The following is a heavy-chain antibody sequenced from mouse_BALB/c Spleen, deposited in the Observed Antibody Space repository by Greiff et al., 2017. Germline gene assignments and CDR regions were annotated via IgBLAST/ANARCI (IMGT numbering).Heavy chain of an antibody. Sequence: EVKLMESGGGLVQPGGSRKLSCAASGFTFSSFGMHWVRQAPEKGLEWVAYISSGSSTIYYADTVKGRFTISRDNAKNNLYLQMSSLRSEDTALYYCASLATGLYWYFDVWGAGTTVTVSS. CDR1: GFTFSSFG. D-gene: IGHD6-1*01. J-gene: IGHJ1*01. CDR2: ISSGSSTI. V-gene: IGHV5-17*02. CDR3: ASLATGLYWYFDV.